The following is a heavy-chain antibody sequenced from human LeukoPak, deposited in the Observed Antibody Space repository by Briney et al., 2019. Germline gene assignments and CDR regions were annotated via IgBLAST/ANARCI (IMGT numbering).Heavy chain of an antibody. D-gene: IGHD1-7*01. V-gene: IGHV3-21*01. CDR3: ARDQNYAVDY. J-gene: IGHJ4*02. CDR2: ISSSSSYI. CDR1: GFTFSSYS. Sequence: SGGSLRLSCAASGFTFSSYSMTWVRQAPGKGLEWVSSISSSSSYIYYADSVKGRFTISRDNAKNSLYLQMNSLRAEDTAVYYCARDQNYAVDYRGQGTLVTVSS.